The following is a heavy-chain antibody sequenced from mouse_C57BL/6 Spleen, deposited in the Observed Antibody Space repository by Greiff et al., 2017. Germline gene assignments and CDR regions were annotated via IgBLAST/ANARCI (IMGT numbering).Heavy chain of an antibody. CDR2: IRSKSNNYAT. D-gene: IGHD2-1*01. J-gene: IGHJ3*01. CDR3: VKSLYGKGFAY. CDR1: GFSFNTYA. Sequence: EVKVEESGGGLVQPKGSLKLSCAASGFSFNTYAMNWVRQAPGKGLEWVARIRSKSNNYATYYADSVKDRFTISRDDSESMLYLQMNNLKTEDTAMYYCVKSLYGKGFAYWGQGTLVTVSA. V-gene: IGHV10-1*01.